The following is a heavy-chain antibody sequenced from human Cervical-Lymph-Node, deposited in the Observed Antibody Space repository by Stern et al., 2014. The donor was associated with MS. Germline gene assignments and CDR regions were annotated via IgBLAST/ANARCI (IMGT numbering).Heavy chain of an antibody. CDR3: ARGGLYDC. J-gene: IGHJ4*02. CDR1: GALINNSDW. D-gene: IGHD3-16*01. CDR2: IYHTGTT. Sequence: VQLVESGPGLVKPSGTLSLTCAVSGALINNSDWWSWVRQPPGKGLEWIAEIYHTGTTNYNQSLKTRVPLFVDKSRNQVSFKLQSVTAADTAVYYCARGGLYDCWGQGTLVTVSS. V-gene: IGHV4-4*02.